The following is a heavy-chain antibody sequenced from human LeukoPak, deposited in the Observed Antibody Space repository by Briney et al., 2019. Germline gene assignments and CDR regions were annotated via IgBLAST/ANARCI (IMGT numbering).Heavy chain of an antibody. J-gene: IGHJ6*02. D-gene: IGHD6-6*01. Sequence: ASVKVSCKASGGTFSSYAISWVRQAPGQGLEWMGGIIPIFGTANYAQKFQGRVTITADESTSTAYMELSSLRSEDTAVYYCAIEYSSLVGPYGMDVWGQGTTVTVSS. V-gene: IGHV1-69*13. CDR1: GGTFSSYA. CDR3: AIEYSSLVGPYGMDV. CDR2: IIPIFGTA.